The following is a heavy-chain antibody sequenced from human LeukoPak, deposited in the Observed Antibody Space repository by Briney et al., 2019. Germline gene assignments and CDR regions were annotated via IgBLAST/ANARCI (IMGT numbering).Heavy chain of an antibody. J-gene: IGHJ4*02. Sequence: SETLSLTCTVSGYSISSGYYWGWIRQPPGKGLEWIGSIYHSGSTYYNPSLKSRVTISVDTSKNQFSLKLSSVTAADTAVYYCAREAPYFDYWGQGTLVTVSS. CDR2: IYHSGST. CDR3: AREAPYFDY. CDR1: GYSISSGYY. D-gene: IGHD3-16*01. V-gene: IGHV4-38-2*02.